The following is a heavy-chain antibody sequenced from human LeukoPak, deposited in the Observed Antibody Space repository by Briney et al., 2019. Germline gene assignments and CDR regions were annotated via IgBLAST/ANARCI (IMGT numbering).Heavy chain of an antibody. CDR2: ISYDGSNK. Sequence: GGSLRLSCAASGFIFSSYGMYWVRQAPGKGLDWVAVISYDGSNKYYADSVKGRFTISRDNAKNSLFLQMNSLRAEDTAVYYCASRPYDNSGYYYVWGQGTLVTVSS. CDR1: GFIFSSYG. J-gene: IGHJ4*02. V-gene: IGHV3-30*03. CDR3: ASRPYDNSGYYYV. D-gene: IGHD3-22*01.